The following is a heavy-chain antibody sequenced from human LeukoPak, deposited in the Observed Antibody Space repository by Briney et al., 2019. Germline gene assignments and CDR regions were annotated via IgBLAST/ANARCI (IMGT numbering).Heavy chain of an antibody. D-gene: IGHD5-18*01. J-gene: IGHJ4*02. CDR1: GGSISSGGYS. CDR3: ARGSNTAVRY. V-gene: IGHV4-30-2*01. Sequence: SQTLSLTCAVSGGSISSGGYSWSWIRQPPGRGLEWIGYIYHSGSTYYNPSLKSRVTISVDRSKNQFSLKLSSVTAADTAVYYCARGSNTAVRYWGQGTLVTVSS. CDR2: IYHSGST.